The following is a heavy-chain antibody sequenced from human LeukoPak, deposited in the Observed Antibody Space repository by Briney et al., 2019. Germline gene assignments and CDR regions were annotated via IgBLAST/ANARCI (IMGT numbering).Heavy chain of an antibody. CDR2: ISYDGSNK. CDR3: ALSGDSSGYYYVAPDAFDI. V-gene: IGHV3-30*12. J-gene: IGHJ3*02. Sequence: SGGSLRLSCAASGFTFSSYGMHWVRQAPGKGLEWVAVISYDGSNKYYADSVKGRFTISRDNSKNTLYLQMNSLRAEDTAVYYCALSGDSSGYYYVAPDAFDIWGQGTMVTVSS. CDR1: GFTFSSYG. D-gene: IGHD3-22*01.